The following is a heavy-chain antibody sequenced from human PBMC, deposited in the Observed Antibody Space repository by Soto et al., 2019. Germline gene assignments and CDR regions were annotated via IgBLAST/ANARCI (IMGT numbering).Heavy chain of an antibody. V-gene: IGHV3-15*07. D-gene: IGHD4-17*01. CDR3: TTDFPAGYGDDNSY. Sequence: EVQLVESGGGMVKPGGSLRLSCAASGLTFTKGWMNWVRQAPGKGLEWVGRIKSKTEGGKREYAAPVSGRFTISGDESKNTLYLEMSRLQMEDTGVYYCTTDFPAGYGDDNSYWGQGTLVTVSS. CDR1: GLTFTKGW. CDR2: IKSKTEGGKR. J-gene: IGHJ4*02.